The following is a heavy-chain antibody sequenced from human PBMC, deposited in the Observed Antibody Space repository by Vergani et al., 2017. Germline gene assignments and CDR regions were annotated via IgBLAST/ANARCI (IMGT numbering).Heavy chain of an antibody. Sequence: VQLVESGGGVVQPGGSLRLSCAASGFTFSSYGMHWVRQAPGKGLEWVAFIRYDGSNKYYADSVKGRFTISRDNSKNTLYLQMNSLRAEDTAVYYCALWGENYYYGMDVWGQGTTVTVSS. CDR1: GFTFSSYG. J-gene: IGHJ6*02. CDR2: IRYDGSNK. CDR3: ALWGENYYYGMDV. D-gene: IGHD3-10*01. V-gene: IGHV3-30*02.